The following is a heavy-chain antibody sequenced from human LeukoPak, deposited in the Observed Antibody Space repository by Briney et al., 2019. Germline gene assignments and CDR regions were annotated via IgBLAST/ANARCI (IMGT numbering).Heavy chain of an antibody. CDR2: IHASGST. CDR1: GGSISSYY. Sequence: PSETLSLICTVSGGSISSYYWSWIRQPAGRQLEWIGRIHASGSTNYHPSLKSRVTMSVDTSKNQFSLKVRSVTAADTAVYYCARGVFLGITAPDYWGQGTLVTVSS. V-gene: IGHV4-4*07. CDR3: ARGVFLGITAPDY. J-gene: IGHJ4*02. D-gene: IGHD3-16*01.